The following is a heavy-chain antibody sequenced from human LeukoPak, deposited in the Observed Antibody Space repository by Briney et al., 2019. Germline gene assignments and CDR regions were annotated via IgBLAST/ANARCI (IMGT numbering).Heavy chain of an antibody. Sequence: GESLKSSCKGSGYSFTSYWIGWVRQMPGKGLEWMGMIYPVDSDTRYSPSFQGHVTISADKSTSTAYLQWSSLKASHTAMYYCARHIRSYDYVWGSYRPYAFDIWGQGTMVTVSS. CDR3: ARHIRSYDYVWGSYRPYAFDI. J-gene: IGHJ3*02. D-gene: IGHD3-16*02. CDR1: GYSFTSYW. CDR2: IYPVDSDT. V-gene: IGHV5-51*01.